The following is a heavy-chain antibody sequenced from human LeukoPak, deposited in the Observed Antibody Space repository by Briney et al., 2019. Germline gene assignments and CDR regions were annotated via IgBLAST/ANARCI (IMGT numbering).Heavy chain of an antibody. J-gene: IGHJ6*02. Sequence: PGGPLRLSCAASGFTFRRYWMHWLRQGPGKGLVWVSRISTDGSSSTYADSVKGRFTISRDNGKNTLYLQMNSLRAEDTAVYYCASYLTSIPSGMDVWGQGTTVIVSS. D-gene: IGHD2/OR15-2a*01. CDR1: GFTFRRYW. CDR3: ASYLTSIPSGMDV. CDR2: ISTDGSSS. V-gene: IGHV3-74*01.